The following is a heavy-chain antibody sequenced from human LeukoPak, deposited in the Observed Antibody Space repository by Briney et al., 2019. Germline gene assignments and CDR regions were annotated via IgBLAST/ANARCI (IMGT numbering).Heavy chain of an antibody. CDR3: ARGRFGTD. CDR1: GGSFRGYY. D-gene: IGHD3-10*01. J-gene: IGHJ4*02. V-gene: IGHV4-34*01. Sequence: SETLSLTCAVYGGSFRGYYWSWIRQPPGKGLEWIGEINHSGSTNYNPSLKSRVTISVDTSKNQFSLKLSSVTAADTAVYYCARGRFGTDWGQGTLVTVSS. CDR2: INHSGST.